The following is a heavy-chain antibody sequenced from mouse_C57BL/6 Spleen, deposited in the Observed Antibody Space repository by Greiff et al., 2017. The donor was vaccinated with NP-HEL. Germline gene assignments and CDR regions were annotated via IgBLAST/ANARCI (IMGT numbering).Heavy chain of an antibody. J-gene: IGHJ2*01. V-gene: IGHV1-54*01. CDR2: INPGSGGT. CDR3: ARWGPQGYFDY. Sequence: VQLVESGAELVRPGTSVKVSCKASGYAFTNYLIEWVKQRPGQGLEWIGVINPGSGGTNYNEKFKGKATLTADKSSSTAYMQLSSLTSEDSAVYFCARWGPQGYFDYWGQGTTLTVSS. CDR1: GYAFTNYL.